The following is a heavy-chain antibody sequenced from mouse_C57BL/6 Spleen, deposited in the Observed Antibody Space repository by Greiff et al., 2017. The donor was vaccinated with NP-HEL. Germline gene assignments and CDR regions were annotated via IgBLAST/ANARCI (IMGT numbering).Heavy chain of an antibody. J-gene: IGHJ4*01. D-gene: IGHD2-3*01. CDR2: INPGSGGT. CDR3: ARLYDGYYYAMDY. Sequence: QVQLKESGAELVRPGTSVKVSCKASGYAFTNYLIEWVKQRPGQGLEWIGVINPGSGGTNYNEKFKGKATLTADKSSSTAYMQLSSLTSEDSAVYFCARLYDGYYYAMDYWGQGTSVTVSS. CDR1: GYAFTNYL. V-gene: IGHV1-54*01.